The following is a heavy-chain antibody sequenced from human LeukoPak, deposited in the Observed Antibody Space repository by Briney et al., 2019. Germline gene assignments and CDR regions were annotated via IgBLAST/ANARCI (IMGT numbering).Heavy chain of an antibody. CDR2: ISNSGST. CDR3: ARGPRY. Sequence: SETLSLTCTFSGGSISSYYWSWIRQPPGKGLEWIGYISNSGSTNYNPSLKSRVIISADTSKNQFSLKLSSVTAADTAVYYCARGPRYWGQGTLVTVSS. V-gene: IGHV4-59*12. CDR1: GGSISSYY. J-gene: IGHJ4*02.